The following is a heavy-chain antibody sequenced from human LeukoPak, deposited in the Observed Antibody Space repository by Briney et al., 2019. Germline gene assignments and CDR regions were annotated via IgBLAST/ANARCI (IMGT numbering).Heavy chain of an antibody. D-gene: IGHD4-17*01. CDR1: GFTVSSYA. V-gene: IGHV3-23*01. J-gene: IGHJ4*02. CDR3: AKDDDGHHHGVDH. Sequence: GGSLRLSCAASGFTVSSYAMTWVRQAPGEGLEWVSAIGYSAGDTYYADSVKGRFTISRDNSVNTLYLQMSSLRADDTALYYCAKDDDGHHHGVDHWRQGTLVTVSS. CDR2: IGYSAGDT.